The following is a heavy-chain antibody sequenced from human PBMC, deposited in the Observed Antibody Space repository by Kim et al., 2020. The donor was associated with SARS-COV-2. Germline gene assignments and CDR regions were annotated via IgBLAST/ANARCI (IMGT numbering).Heavy chain of an antibody. CDR3: AKDRARYFDWLPARELDY. CDR2: ISGSGGST. CDR1: GFTFSSYA. D-gene: IGHD3-9*01. J-gene: IGHJ4*02. V-gene: IGHV3-23*01. Sequence: GGSLRLSCAASGFTFSSYAMSWVRQAPGKGLEWVSAISGSGGSTYYADSVKGRFTISRDNSKNTLYLQMNSLRAEDTAVYYCAKDRARYFDWLPARELDYWGQGTLVTVSS.